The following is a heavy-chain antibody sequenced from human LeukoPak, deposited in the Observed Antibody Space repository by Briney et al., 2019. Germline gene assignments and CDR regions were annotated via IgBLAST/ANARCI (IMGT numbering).Heavy chain of an antibody. D-gene: IGHD4-17*01. Sequence: GDSLTLSCAASGFTVSSNYMSWVRQAPGKGLEWVSVIYSGGSTYYADSVKGRFTISRDNSKNTLYLQLNSLRGEDTAVYYCASQTTVKYYFDYWGQGTLVTVSS. CDR2: IYSGGST. CDR1: GFTVSSNY. V-gene: IGHV3-53*01. J-gene: IGHJ4*02. CDR3: ASQTTVKYYFDY.